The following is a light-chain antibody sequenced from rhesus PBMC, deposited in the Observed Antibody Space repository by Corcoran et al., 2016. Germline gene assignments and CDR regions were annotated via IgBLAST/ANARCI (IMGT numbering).Light chain of an antibody. CDR3: QQYTNRPLT. J-gene: IGKJ3*01. CDR1: QSVGST. CDR2: KAS. V-gene: IGKV1-22*01. Sequence: DIQMTQSPSSLSASLGDTVTISCRASQSVGSTLAWYQQRPGKAPKLLIYKASTLETGVPSRFSGRGSGTDFTLTISSIQSDDVATYYCQQYTNRPLTFGPGTKLDIK.